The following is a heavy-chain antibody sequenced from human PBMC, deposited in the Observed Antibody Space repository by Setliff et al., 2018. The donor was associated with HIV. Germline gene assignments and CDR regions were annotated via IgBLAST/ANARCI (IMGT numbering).Heavy chain of an antibody. CDR1: GYTFASYG. V-gene: IGHV1-18*01. CDR2: ISVYNGNT. J-gene: IGHJ3*01. CDR3: ARVRQNILLWFGDPLGAFDF. Sequence: VKVSCKASGYTFASYGISWVRQAPGQGLEWMGWISVYNGNTNYAQKVQGRVSMTTDTSTSTAYMELRSLRSDDTAVYYCARVRQNILLWFGDPLGAFDFWGQGTMVTVSS. D-gene: IGHD3-10*01.